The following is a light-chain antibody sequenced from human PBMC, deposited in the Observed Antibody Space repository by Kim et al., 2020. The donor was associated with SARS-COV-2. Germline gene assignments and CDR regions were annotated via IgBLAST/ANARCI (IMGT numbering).Light chain of an antibody. V-gene: IGKV3D-20*02. CDR2: DAA. J-gene: IGKJ4*01. Sequence: GESGTPHCRAAHNVGSSFSCYQQTPAHAPSLLIYDAAMRAAGIPDRFSGSGSCTDVSLTIVSLAPEDFATYYCQQRGSWRPALTFGGGTKVDIK. CDR1: HNVGSSF. CDR3: QQRGSWRPALT.